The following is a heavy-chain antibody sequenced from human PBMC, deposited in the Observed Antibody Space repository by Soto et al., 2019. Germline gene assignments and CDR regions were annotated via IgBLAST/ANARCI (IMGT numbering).Heavy chain of an antibody. CDR2: INMDGSST. CDR1: GFTFSGDW. J-gene: IGHJ4*02. V-gene: IGHV3-74*01. CDR3: ARGPRGLYHHDY. D-gene: IGHD2-2*01. Sequence: GGSLRLSCAASGFTFSGDWTHWVRQAAGKGLVWVSRINMDGSSTNYADSVKGRFTISRDNAENTLYLQMNSLRVDDTAVYYCARGPRGLYHHDYWGQGALVTVSS.